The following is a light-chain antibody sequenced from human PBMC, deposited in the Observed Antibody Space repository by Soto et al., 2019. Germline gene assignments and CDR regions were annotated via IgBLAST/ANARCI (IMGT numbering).Light chain of an antibody. V-gene: IGKV3D-15*01. Sequence: EIVLTQSPGTLSLSRGERATLSCRASQSVSSNYLAWYQQKPGQAPRLLIYGASSRATGIPDRFSGSGSGTEFTLTISSLQSEDFAIYYCQQYNNWPWTLGQGTKVDIK. J-gene: IGKJ1*01. CDR1: QSVSSN. CDR2: GAS. CDR3: QQYNNWPWT.